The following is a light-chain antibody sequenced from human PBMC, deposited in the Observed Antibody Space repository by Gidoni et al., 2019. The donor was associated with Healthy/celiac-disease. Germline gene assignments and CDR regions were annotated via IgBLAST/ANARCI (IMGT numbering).Light chain of an antibody. Sequence: EIVLTQSPGTLSLSPGERVTLSCRASQSVRSSYLAWYQQKPGQAPRLLIYGSSSRATGIPDRFSGSGSGTDFTLTISRLEPEDYAVFYYQYYGSSPPRYIFXQXTKLEIK. CDR2: GSS. CDR3: QYYGSSPPRYI. J-gene: IGKJ2*01. V-gene: IGKV3-20*01. CDR1: QSVRSSY.